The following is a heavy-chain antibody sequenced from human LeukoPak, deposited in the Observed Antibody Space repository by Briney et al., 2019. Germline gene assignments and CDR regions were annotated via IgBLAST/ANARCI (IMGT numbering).Heavy chain of an antibody. Sequence: PSETLSLTCTVSGGSISSSSYYWGWIRQSPGKGLEWIGSIKYSGSTYYNPSLKSRVTISADTSKNQFSLKVTSVTVADTAVYYCARDGISDYGDFVAYWGQGILVTVSS. CDR2: IKYSGST. D-gene: IGHD4-17*01. CDR1: GGSISSSSYY. CDR3: ARDGISDYGDFVAY. V-gene: IGHV4-39*07. J-gene: IGHJ4*02.